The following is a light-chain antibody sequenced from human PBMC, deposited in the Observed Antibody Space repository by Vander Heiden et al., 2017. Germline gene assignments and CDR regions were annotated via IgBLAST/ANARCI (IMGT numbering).Light chain of an antibody. V-gene: IGKV3-15*01. CDR1: QSIGNL. CDR2: AAS. Sequence: SPPPLAVSAGERATLSCRASQSIGNLLAWYQQRPGQAPRLLIYAASSRATGIPARFSGSGSGTEFSLTISCLQSEDFAVYYCQQHHAWPLTFGGGTKVEIK. CDR3: QQHHAWPLT. J-gene: IGKJ4*01.